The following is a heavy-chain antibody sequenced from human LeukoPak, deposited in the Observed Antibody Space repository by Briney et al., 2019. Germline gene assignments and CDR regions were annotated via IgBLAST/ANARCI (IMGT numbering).Heavy chain of an antibody. J-gene: IGHJ4*02. Sequence: ASVKVSCKASGYTFTSYYMHWVRQAPGQGLEWMGIINPSGGSTSYAQKFQGRVTMTTDTSTSTAYMELRSLRSDDTAVYYCARDWSGYSYGPDFDYWGQGTLVTVSS. CDR2: INPSGGST. D-gene: IGHD5-18*01. V-gene: IGHV1-46*01. CDR3: ARDWSGYSYGPDFDY. CDR1: GYTFTSYY.